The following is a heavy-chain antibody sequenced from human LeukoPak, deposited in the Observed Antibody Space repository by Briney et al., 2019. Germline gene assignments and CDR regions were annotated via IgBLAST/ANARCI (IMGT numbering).Heavy chain of an antibody. Sequence: PGGSLRLSCAASGYTFDYYYMTWIRQAPGKGLEWGSYISSSGRTMFYADSVKGRFTVSRGNAKNSLYLQMNTLRAEDTAVYYCARVGPYYDLDNWGQGTLVTVSS. D-gene: IGHD3-3*01. CDR3: ARVGPYYDLDN. J-gene: IGHJ4*02. CDR1: GYTFDYYY. V-gene: IGHV3-11*01. CDR2: ISSSGRTM.